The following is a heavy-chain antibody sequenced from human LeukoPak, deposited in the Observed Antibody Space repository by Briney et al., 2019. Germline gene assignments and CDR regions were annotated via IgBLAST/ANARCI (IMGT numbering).Heavy chain of an antibody. CDR3: AKEGGSSTWYDGWFDP. V-gene: IGHV3-23*01. Sequence: GGSLRLSCAASGFTFSSYAMSWVRQAPGKGLEWVSGISGSGGSTYYADSVKGRFTISRDTSKNTLYLQMNTLRAEDTAVYYCAKEGGSSTWYDGWFDPWGQGTLVTVSS. D-gene: IGHD6-13*01. CDR1: GFTFSSYA. CDR2: ISGSGGST. J-gene: IGHJ5*02.